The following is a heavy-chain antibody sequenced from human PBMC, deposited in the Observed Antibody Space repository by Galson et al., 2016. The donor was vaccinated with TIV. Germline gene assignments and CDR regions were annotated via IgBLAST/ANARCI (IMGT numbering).Heavy chain of an antibody. V-gene: IGHV3-30*18. J-gene: IGHJ4*02. D-gene: IGHD2-15*01. CDR1: GSSFSYYS. CDR2: ISYDGRSK. Sequence: SLRLACAASGSSFSYYSMNWFRQAPGRGLEWVAVISYDGRSKSYADFLKGRSTIARDNSRNTLHLQLNNLTSADTAVCQRAKEVVDSRRLDEIGTAATAFDSWGQGTLVIVSS. CDR3: AKEVVDSRRLDEIGTAATAFDS.